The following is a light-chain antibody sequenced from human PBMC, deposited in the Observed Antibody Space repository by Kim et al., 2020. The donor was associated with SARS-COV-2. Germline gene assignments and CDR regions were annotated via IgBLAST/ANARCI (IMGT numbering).Light chain of an antibody. CDR3: KQFHIWPYT. J-gene: IGKJ2*01. Sequence: EIVMAQSPATLSVSPGDRATLSCRASQSLTTNLAWYQQKPGQAPRLLMYDVSTRATGVPARFSGSGSGTEFTLTISSLQSEDFAVYFCKQFHIWPYTFGPGTKLEIK. CDR2: DVS. CDR1: QSLTTN. V-gene: IGKV3-15*01.